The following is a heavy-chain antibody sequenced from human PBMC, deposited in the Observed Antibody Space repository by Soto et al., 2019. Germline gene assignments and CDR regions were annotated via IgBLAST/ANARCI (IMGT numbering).Heavy chain of an antibody. CDR3: AKELAAAGFFDY. CDR2: ISYDGSNK. Sequence: XXSLSLSCAASGFTFSSYGMHWVPQAPGEGLEWVAVISYDGSNKYYADSVKGRFTISRDNSKNTLYLQMNSMRAEDTAVYYCAKELAAAGFFDYWGQGTLVTVSS. D-gene: IGHD6-13*01. CDR1: GFTFSSYG. J-gene: IGHJ4*02. V-gene: IGHV3-30*18.